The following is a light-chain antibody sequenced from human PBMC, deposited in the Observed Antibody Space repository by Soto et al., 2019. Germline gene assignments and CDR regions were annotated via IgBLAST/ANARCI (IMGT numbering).Light chain of an antibody. Sequence: EIIMTQSPDILSVSPGEGATLSCRASQSVSSRLAWYQQKPGQAPRLLIHDASTRATGVPARFSGSGSGTEFTLTISSLQAEDFAIYYCQHYNNWPPWTFGQGTKVDIK. CDR2: DAS. CDR1: QSVSSR. J-gene: IGKJ1*01. CDR3: QHYNNWPPWT. V-gene: IGKV3-15*01.